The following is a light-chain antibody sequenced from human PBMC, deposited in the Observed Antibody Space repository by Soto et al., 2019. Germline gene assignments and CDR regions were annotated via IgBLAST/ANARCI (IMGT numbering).Light chain of an antibody. CDR2: DVS. V-gene: IGKV1-5*01. Sequence: DVQMTQSPSTLSASVGDRVTITCRASQSINNLLAWYQQKPGKAPKFLIYDVSTLESGVPSRFSGSGSGTEFTLTISSLQPEDFATYYCQQRSNWPPITFGQGTRLEI. CDR3: QQRSNWPPIT. CDR1: QSINNL. J-gene: IGKJ5*01.